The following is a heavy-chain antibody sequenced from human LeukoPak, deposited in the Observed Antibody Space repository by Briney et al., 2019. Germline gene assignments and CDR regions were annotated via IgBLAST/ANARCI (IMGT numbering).Heavy chain of an antibody. V-gene: IGHV4-38-2*02. CDR2: IFHSGST. CDR3: ARVGYYPDYYMDV. D-gene: IGHD2-21*01. CDR1: GYSITSGQY. Sequence: KPSETLSLTCTVSGYSITSGQYWGWIRPPPGKGLEWIGTIFHSGSTYYNPSLKSRVTISVDTSKNQFSLKLSSVTAADTAVYFCARVGYYPDYYMDVWGKGTTVTVSS. J-gene: IGHJ6*03.